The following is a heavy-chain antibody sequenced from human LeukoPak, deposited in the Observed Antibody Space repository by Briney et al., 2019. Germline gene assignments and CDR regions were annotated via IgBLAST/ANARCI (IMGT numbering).Heavy chain of an antibody. CDR1: GFTFRDSA. Sequence: GGSLRLSCAASGFTFRDSAMHWVRQVSGKGLEWVSSISWDSDNIDYADSAKGRFTISRDNAKNSLYLQTNSLRAEDTALYYCAKEGSVCTNGICRYFDFWGQGTLVTVSS. CDR2: ISWDSDNI. D-gene: IGHD2-8*01. J-gene: IGHJ4*02. V-gene: IGHV3-9*01. CDR3: AKEGSVCTNGICRYFDF.